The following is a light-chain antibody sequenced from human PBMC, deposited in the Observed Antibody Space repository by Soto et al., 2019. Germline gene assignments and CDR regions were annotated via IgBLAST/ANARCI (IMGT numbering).Light chain of an antibody. CDR3: QQFDNLPLT. CDR2: DSS. CDR1: QDINNY. V-gene: IGKV1-33*01. Sequence: DIQMTQSPSSLSASVGDRVTIICQASQDINNYLNWYQQKPGKAPKLLIYDSSNLEIGVPSRFSGSGYGTRFSFTISSLQPEDIETYYCQQFDNLPLTFGQGTRLDIK. J-gene: IGKJ5*01.